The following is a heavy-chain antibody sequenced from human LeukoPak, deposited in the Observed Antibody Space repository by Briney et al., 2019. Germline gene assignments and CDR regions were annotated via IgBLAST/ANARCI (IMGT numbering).Heavy chain of an antibody. V-gene: IGHV5-51*01. CDR2: IYPGDSDT. CDR3: ARLKGYCTNGVCPDFDY. J-gene: IGHJ4*02. Sequence: GESLKISCKGSGYSFTSYWIGWVRQMPGKGLEWMGIIYPGDSDTRYSPSFQGQVTISADKSISTAYPRWSSLKASDTAMYYCARLKGYCTNGVCPDFDYWGQGTLVTVSS. D-gene: IGHD2-8*01. CDR1: GYSFTSYW.